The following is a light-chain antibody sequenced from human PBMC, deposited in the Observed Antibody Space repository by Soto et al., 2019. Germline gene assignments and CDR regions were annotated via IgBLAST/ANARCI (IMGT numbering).Light chain of an antibody. V-gene: IGLV2-8*01. J-gene: IGLJ1*01. Sequence: QSVLTQPPSASGSPGQSVTISCTGTSSDVGGYSYVSWYQQHPGKAPKLLIYGVSKRPSGVPDRFSGSKSGNTASLTVSGLPAEDEADYYCCSFAGSNNYVFGTGTKLTVL. CDR2: GVS. CDR3: CSFAGSNNYV. CDR1: SSDVGGYSY.